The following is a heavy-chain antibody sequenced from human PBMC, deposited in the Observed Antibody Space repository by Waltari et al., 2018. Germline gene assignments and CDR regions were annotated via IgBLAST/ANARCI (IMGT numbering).Heavy chain of an antibody. CDR2: ISGSGGTI. J-gene: IGHJ4*02. CDR1: GFTFRHSY. D-gene: IGHD6-13*01. V-gene: IGHV3-11*04. CDR3: ARPAAAATGDFDY. Sequence: QVQLVESGGGLVKPGGSLSLYCAASGFTFRHSYMGWIRQAPGKGLEWVSYISGSGGTIYYADSVKGRFTISRDNAKNSLYLQINSLRAEDTAVYYCARPAAAATGDFDYWGQGTLVTVSS.